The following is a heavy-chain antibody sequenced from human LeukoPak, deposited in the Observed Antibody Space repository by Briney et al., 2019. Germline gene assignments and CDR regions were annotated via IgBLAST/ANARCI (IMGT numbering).Heavy chain of an antibody. J-gene: IGHJ5*02. D-gene: IGHD6-6*01. Sequence: GASVKVSCKASGYTFTGYDINWVRQATGQGLEWMGWMNPNSGNTGYAQKFQGRVTMTRNTSISTAYMELSSLRSEDTAVYYCARGIRIAARRGNWFDPWGQGTLVTVSS. CDR3: ARGIRIAARRGNWFDP. CDR1: GYTFTGYD. CDR2: MNPNSGNT. V-gene: IGHV1-8*01.